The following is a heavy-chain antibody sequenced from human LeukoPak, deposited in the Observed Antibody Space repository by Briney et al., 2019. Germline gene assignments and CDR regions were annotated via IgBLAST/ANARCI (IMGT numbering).Heavy chain of an antibody. V-gene: IGHV4-39*01. CDR1: GGSISSSSYY. J-gene: IGHJ4*02. D-gene: IGHD6-13*01. CDR3: ASFYSSSFDY. Sequence: PSETLSLTCTVSGGSISSSSYYWGWIRQPPGKGLEWIGSIYYSGSTYYNPSLKSRVTISVDTSKNQFSLKLSSVTAADTAVYYCASFYSSSFDYWGQGTLVTVSS. CDR2: IYYSGST.